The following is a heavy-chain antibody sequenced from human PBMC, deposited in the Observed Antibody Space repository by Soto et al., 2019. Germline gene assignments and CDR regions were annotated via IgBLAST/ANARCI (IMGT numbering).Heavy chain of an antibody. CDR3: ARVHYDSSGYPFDY. CDR2: IFYSGST. Sequence: QVQLQESGPGLVKPSQTLSLTCTVSGGSISSGGYYWSWIRQHPGKGLEWIGYIFYSGSTYYNPSLKSRLTISVDTSKNHSSLKLSSVTAADTAVYYCARVHYDSSGYPFDYWGQGTLVTVSS. V-gene: IGHV4-31*03. D-gene: IGHD3-22*01. CDR1: GGSISSGGYY. J-gene: IGHJ4*02.